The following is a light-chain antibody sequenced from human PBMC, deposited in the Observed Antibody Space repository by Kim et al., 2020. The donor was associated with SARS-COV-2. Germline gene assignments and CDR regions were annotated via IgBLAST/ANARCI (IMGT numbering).Light chain of an antibody. J-gene: IGKJ1*01. CDR2: GAS. Sequence: EIVMTQSPATLSVSPGERATLSCRASRSVSSNLAWYQQKPGQAPRLLINGASTRATGIPARFSGSGSGTEFTLTISSLQSEDFAVYYCQQYNYWPTFGQGTKVDIK. CDR1: RSVSSN. V-gene: IGKV3-15*01. CDR3: QQYNYWPT.